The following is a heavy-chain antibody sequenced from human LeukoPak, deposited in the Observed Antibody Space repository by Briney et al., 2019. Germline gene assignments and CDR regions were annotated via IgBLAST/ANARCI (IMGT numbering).Heavy chain of an antibody. D-gene: IGHD6-13*01. V-gene: IGHV3-13*01. CDR3: ARGSEAAAGLPLGFDP. CDR2: IGTAGDT. CDR1: GFTFSSYD. Sequence: GGSLRLSCAASGFTFSSYDMHWVRQATGKGLEWVSAIGTAGDTYYPGSVKGRFTISRENAKNSLYLQMNSLRAGDTAVYYCARGSEAAAGLPLGFDPWGQGTLVTVSS. J-gene: IGHJ5*02.